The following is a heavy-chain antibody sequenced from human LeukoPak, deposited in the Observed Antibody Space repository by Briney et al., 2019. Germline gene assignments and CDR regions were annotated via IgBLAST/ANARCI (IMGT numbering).Heavy chain of an antibody. CDR3: ARELNGIDP. CDR1: GGSISSGGYS. Sequence: SQTLSLTCAVSGGSISSGGYSWSWIRQPPGKGLEWIGYTYHSGSTYYNPSLKSRVTISVDRSKNQFSLKLSSVTAADTAVYYCARELNGIDPWGQGTLVTVSS. CDR2: TYHSGST. D-gene: IGHD1-20*01. J-gene: IGHJ5*02. V-gene: IGHV4-30-2*01.